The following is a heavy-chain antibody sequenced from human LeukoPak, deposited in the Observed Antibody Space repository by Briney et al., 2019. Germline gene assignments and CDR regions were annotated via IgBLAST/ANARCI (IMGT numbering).Heavy chain of an antibody. D-gene: IGHD6-19*01. V-gene: IGHV4-34*01. Sequence: ASETLSLTCAVYGGSFSGYYWSWIRQPPGKGLEWIGETNHSGSTNYNPSLKSRVTISVDTSKNQFSLKLSSVTAADTAVYYCARLIAVAGTRGADYWGQGTLVTVSS. J-gene: IGHJ4*02. CDR2: TNHSGST. CDR3: ARLIAVAGTRGADY. CDR1: GGSFSGYY.